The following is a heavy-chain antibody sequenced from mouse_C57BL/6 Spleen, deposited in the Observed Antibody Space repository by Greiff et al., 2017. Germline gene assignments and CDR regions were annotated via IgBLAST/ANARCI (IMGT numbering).Heavy chain of an antibody. D-gene: IGHD1-1*01. V-gene: IGHV1-80*01. Sequence: VQLVESGAELVKPGASVKISCKASGYAFSSYWMNWVKQRPGKGLEWIGQIYPGDGDTNYNGKFKGKATLTADKSSSTAYMQLSSLTSEDSAVYFCARDGSSSLDYWGQGTTLTVSS. CDR3: ARDGSSSLDY. J-gene: IGHJ2*01. CDR2: IYPGDGDT. CDR1: GYAFSSYW.